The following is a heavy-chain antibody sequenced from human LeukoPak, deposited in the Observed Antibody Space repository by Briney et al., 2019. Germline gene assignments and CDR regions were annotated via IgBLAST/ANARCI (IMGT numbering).Heavy chain of an antibody. J-gene: IGHJ4*02. V-gene: IGHV1-8*01. CDR1: GYTFTSYD. D-gene: IGHD2-15*01. CDR2: MNPNSGNT. CDR3: ARSCRSFSGMCQFDY. Sequence: ASVKVSCKASGYTFTSYDINWVRQATGQGLEWIGWMNPNSGNTGYAQKFQGRVTMTRNTSISTAYMELSSLRSEDTAVYYCARSCRSFSGMCQFDYWGQGTLVTVSS.